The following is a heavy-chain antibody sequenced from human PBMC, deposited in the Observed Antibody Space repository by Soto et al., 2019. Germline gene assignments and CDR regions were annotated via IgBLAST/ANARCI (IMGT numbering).Heavy chain of an antibody. CDR2: IKSKTDGGTT. J-gene: IGHJ4*02. CDR3: TTEVEAYDYVGVDY. CDR1: GFTFSNAW. V-gene: IGHV3-15*07. Sequence: GGSLRLSCAASGFTFSNAWMNWVRQAPGKGLEWVGRIKSKTDGGTTDYAAPVKGRFTISRDDSKNTLYLQMNSLKTEDTAVYYCTTEVEAYDYVGVDYWGQGTLVTVSS. D-gene: IGHD4-17*01.